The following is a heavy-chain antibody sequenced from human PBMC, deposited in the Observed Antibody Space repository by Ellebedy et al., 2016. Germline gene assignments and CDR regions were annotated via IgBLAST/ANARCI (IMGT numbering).Heavy chain of an antibody. Sequence: GESLKISCAASGFTFAAHVMSWVRQAPGKGLEWVSGIGGSGGSTYYADSVKGRFTISRDNSKKTLYLQMDSLRADDTAVYYCAREISNCAGDCLGYWGQGTLVTVSS. CDR1: GFTFAAHV. V-gene: IGHV3-23*01. D-gene: IGHD2-21*01. J-gene: IGHJ4*02. CDR2: IGGSGGST. CDR3: AREISNCAGDCLGY.